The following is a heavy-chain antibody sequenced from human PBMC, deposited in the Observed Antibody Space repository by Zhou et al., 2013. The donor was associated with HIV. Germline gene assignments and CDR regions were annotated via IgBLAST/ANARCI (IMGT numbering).Heavy chain of an antibody. CDR2: INPNSGTT. CDR1: GYTFSDYY. D-gene: IGHD3-10*01. V-gene: IGHV1-2*02. J-gene: IGHJ6*03. CDR3: ARGHYGSDYYYYYYMDV. Sequence: HVQLVQSGAEVKKPGASVKVSCKASGYTFSDYYIHWVRQAPGQGLEWMGWINPNSGTTTYPQKFQGRVTMTRDTSITTAYMELSRLRSDDTAVFYCARGHYGSDYYYYYYMDVWGKGTTVTVSS.